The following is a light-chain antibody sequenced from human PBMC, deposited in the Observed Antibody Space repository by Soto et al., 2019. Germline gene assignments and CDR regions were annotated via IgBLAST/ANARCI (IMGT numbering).Light chain of an antibody. V-gene: IGKV1-5*01. CDR3: QHYGNSPPSVT. CDR2: HAS. J-gene: IGKJ3*01. CDR1: QRISGW. Sequence: DIQMTQSPSTLSASVGDTVTITCRASQRISGWLAWYQQKPGEAPKLLIFHASSLESGVPSRFSGSGSGTDFTLNINRLGPEDFAVYYCQHYGNSPPSVTFGPGTKLDIK.